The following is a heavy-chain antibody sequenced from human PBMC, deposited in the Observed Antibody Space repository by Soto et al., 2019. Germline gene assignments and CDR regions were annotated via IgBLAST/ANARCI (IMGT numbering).Heavy chain of an antibody. CDR3: AISPGGSYYAVSAFDI. CDR2: INAGNGNT. D-gene: IGHD1-26*01. Sequence: QVQLVQSGAEVKKPGASVKVSCKASGYTFTSYAMHWVRQAPGQRLEWMGWINAGNGNTKYSQKLQGRVTMTTDTSTSTAYMELRSLRSDDTAVYYCAISPGGSYYAVSAFDIWGQGTMVTVSS. V-gene: IGHV1-3*01. CDR1: GYTFTSYA. J-gene: IGHJ3*02.